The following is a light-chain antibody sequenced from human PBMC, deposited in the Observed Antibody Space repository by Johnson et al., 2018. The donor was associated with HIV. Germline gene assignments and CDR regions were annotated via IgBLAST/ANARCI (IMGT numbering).Light chain of an antibody. CDR2: DNN. J-gene: IGLJ1*01. V-gene: IGLV1-51*01. CDR3: GTWYSSLRKV. Sequence: QSVLTQPPSVSAAPGQKVTISCSGSSSNIGNNYVSWYQQLPGTAPKVLIYDNNKRPSGIPDRFSGSKSGTSATLGITGLQTGAEADYYCGTWYSSLRKVFGTGTKVTVL. CDR1: SSNIGNNY.